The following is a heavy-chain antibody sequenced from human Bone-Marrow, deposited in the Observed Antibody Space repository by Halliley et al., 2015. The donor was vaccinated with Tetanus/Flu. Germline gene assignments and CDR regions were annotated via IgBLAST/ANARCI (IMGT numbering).Heavy chain of an antibody. Sequence: TLSLTCTVSGDSISSDHWWTWVRQPPGKGLEWIGEIYHTGSTNYNPSLGGRVSISVDKSKNQFPLILRSVTAADTAVYYCASREVRIDSAYYGGPPANWGQGALVTVSS. J-gene: IGHJ4*02. CDR1: GDSISSDHW. V-gene: IGHV4-4*02. CDR3: ASREVRIDSAYYGGPPAN. D-gene: IGHD3-22*01. CDR2: IYHTGST.